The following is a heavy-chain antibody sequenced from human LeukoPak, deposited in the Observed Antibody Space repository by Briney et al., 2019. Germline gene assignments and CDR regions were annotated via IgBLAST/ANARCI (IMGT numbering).Heavy chain of an antibody. CDR1: GDSISSGSYY. V-gene: IGHV4-61*02. CDR3: ARGAYYDSSGYYPIKMLPFDY. Sequence: SQTLSLTCTVSGDSISSGSYYWSWIRQPAGKGLEWIVRIYTSGSTNYNPSLKSRVTISVDTSKNQFSLKLSSVTAADTAVYYCARGAYYDSSGYYPIKMLPFDYWGQGTLVTVSS. D-gene: IGHD3-22*01. CDR2: IYTSGST. J-gene: IGHJ4*02.